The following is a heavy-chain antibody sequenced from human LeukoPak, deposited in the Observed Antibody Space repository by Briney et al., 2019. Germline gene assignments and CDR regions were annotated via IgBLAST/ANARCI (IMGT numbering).Heavy chain of an antibody. D-gene: IGHD1-26*01. CDR1: GYTFTSYG. Sequence: ASVKVSCKASGYTFTSYGISWVRQAPGQGLEWMGWISAYNGNTNYAQKLQGRVTMTTDTSTSTAYVGLRSLRSDDTAVYYCARGDSGSSLFDNWFDPWGQGTLVTVSS. V-gene: IGHV1-18*01. CDR3: ARGDSGSSLFDNWFDP. CDR2: ISAYNGNT. J-gene: IGHJ5*02.